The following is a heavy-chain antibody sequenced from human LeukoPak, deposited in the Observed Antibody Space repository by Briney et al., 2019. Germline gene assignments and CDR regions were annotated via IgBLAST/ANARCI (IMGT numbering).Heavy chain of an antibody. V-gene: IGHV3-33*01. CDR3: ARDSAVAGGDY. J-gene: IGHJ4*02. D-gene: IGHD6-19*01. Sequence: PGGSLRLSCAASGFTFSSYGMHWVRQAPGKGLEWVAVIWYDGSNKYYADSVKGRFTISRDNSKNTLYLQMNSLRAEDTAVYYCARDSAVAGGDYWGQGTLVTVSS. CDR1: GFTFSSYG. CDR2: IWYDGSNK.